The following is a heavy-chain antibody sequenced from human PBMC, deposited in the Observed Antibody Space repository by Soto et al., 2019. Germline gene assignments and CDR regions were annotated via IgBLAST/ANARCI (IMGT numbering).Heavy chain of an antibody. D-gene: IGHD2-21*02. V-gene: IGHV1-46*01. CDR3: ARELYSCGGDCPYYMDY. CDR2: ISLYHHST. J-gene: IGHJ4*02. CDR1: GGTFSSYA. Sequence: GASVKVSCKASGGTFSSYAISWVRQAPGQGLEWMGIISLYHHSTSYAQKFQGRLTVTADTSTTTVYMDLSSLTSEDSAVYWCARELYSCGGDCPYYMDYWGQGTLVTVSS.